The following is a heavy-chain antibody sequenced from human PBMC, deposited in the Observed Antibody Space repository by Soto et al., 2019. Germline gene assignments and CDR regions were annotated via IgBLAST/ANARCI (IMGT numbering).Heavy chain of an antibody. CDR2: IYYSGST. Sequence: SETLSLMCTVSGGSISSYYWSWIRQPPGKGLEWIGYIYYSGSTNYNPSLKSRVTISVDTSKNQFSLKLSSVTAADTAVYYCGRGGVDYYDSSGYYGAYDAFDIWGQGTIVPVSS. V-gene: IGHV4-59*01. D-gene: IGHD3-22*01. CDR1: GGSISSYY. CDR3: GRGGVDYYDSSGYYGAYDAFDI. J-gene: IGHJ3*02.